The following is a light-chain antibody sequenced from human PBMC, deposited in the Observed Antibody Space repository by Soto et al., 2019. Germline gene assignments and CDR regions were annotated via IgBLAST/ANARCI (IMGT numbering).Light chain of an antibody. V-gene: IGKV3-20*01. CDR3: QQCGSSPLT. J-gene: IGKJ4*01. CDR2: GAS. Sequence: ENVLTQAPGTLSLSPGEKATLSCRASQSVRSSCLVWYQQKPGQAPRLLIHGASSRATGIPDRFSGSGSGTDFTLTINRLEPEDFAVYYCQQCGSSPLTFGGGTKVDI. CDR1: QSVRSSC.